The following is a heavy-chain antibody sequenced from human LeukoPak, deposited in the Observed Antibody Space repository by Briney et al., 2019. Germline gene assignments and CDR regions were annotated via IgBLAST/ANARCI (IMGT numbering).Heavy chain of an antibody. J-gene: IGHJ3*02. CDR1: GFRVSNYY. CDR2: IYYSGST. V-gene: IGHV4-39*07. CDR3: ARDFPYGNWNYELGAFDI. D-gene: IGHD1-7*01. Sequence: GSLRLSCAVSGFRVSNYYMDWVRQPPGKGLEWIGSIYYSGSTYYNPSLKSRVTISVDTSKNQFSLKLSSVTAADTAVYYCARDFPYGNWNYELGAFDIWGQGTMVTVSS.